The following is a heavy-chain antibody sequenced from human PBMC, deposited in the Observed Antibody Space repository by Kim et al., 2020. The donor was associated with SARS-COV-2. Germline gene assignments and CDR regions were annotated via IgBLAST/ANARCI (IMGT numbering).Heavy chain of an antibody. CDR3: ARDSVSCAGCAFDI. D-gene: IGHD2-2*01. V-gene: IGHV3-7*03. CDR1: GFTFSNYY. J-gene: IGHJ3*02. CDR2: INQEGSGK. Sequence: GGSLRLSCAASGFTFSNYYMSWVRQAPGKGLEWVTNINQEGSGKTYVDSVQGRFTISRDNAKNSLFLQMNSLRAEDTAVYYCARDSVSCAGCAFDIWGQG.